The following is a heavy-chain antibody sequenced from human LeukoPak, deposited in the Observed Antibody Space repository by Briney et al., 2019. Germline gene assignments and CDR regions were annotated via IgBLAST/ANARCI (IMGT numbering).Heavy chain of an antibody. V-gene: IGHV4-30-4*01. J-gene: IGHJ4*02. CDR1: GGSISSGDYY. Sequence: PSETLSLTCTVSGGSISSGDYYWSWIRQPPGKGLEWIGYIYYSGSTYYNPSLKSRVTISVDTSKNQFSLKLSSVTAADTAVYYCARDGGVITTEYYFDYWGEGTLVTVSS. D-gene: IGHD3-22*01. CDR3: ARDGGVITTEYYFDY. CDR2: IYYSGST.